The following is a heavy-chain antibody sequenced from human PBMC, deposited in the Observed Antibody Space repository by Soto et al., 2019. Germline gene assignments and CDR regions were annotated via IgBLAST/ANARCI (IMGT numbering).Heavy chain of an antibody. V-gene: IGHV1-69*01. CDR1: GGTFSTYS. J-gene: IGHJ6*02. CDR3: ARGGRYPKSSNYYGMDV. CDR2: SLPIFGTS. Sequence: QVQLVQSGAEVKKPGSSVKVCCKASGGTFSTYSISWVRQAPGQGLEWMGGSLPIFGTSHYAQNFQGRVTITADESASTAYMELSSLRSDDTAVYYCARGGRYPKSSNYYGMDVWGQGTTVTVSS. D-gene: IGHD1-20*01.